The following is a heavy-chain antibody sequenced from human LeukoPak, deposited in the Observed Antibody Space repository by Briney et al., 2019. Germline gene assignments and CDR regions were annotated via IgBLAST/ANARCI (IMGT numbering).Heavy chain of an antibody. CDR2: INTNTGNP. CDR1: GYTFTGYY. CDR3: ARLEKSNRKDYYDSSGYYYANY. Sequence: ASVKVSCKASGYTFTGYYIHWVRQAPGQGLEWRGWINTNTGNPTYAQGFTGRFVFSLDTSVSTAYLHISSLKAEDTAVYYCARLEKSNRKDYYDSSGYYYANYWGEGTLVTVSS. J-gene: IGHJ4*02. D-gene: IGHD3-22*01. V-gene: IGHV7-4-1*02.